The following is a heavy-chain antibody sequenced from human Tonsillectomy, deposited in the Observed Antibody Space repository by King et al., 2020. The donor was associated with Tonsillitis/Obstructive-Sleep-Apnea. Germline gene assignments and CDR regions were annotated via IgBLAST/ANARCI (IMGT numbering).Heavy chain of an antibody. V-gene: IGHV3-7*01. CDR3: ASDMAEYSGSYYDAFDI. CDR2: IKQDGSEK. CDR1: GFTFSSYW. Sequence: VQLVESGGGLVQPGGSLRLSCAASGFTFSSYWMSWVRQAPGKGLEWVANIKQDGSEKYYVDSVKGRFTISRDNAKNSLYLQMNSLRAEDTAVYYCASDMAEYSGSYYDAFDIWGQGTMVTVSS. D-gene: IGHD1-26*01. J-gene: IGHJ3*02.